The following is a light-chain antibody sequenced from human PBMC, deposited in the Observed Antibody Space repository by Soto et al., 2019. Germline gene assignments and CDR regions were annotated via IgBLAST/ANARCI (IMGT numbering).Light chain of an antibody. V-gene: IGKV3-15*01. CDR2: GVS. CDR3: QHYDNWPRT. CDR1: QSISSN. Sequence: EVGISQSPSTVSVSPGEGATLSCRASQSISSNLACYQQKPGQTPRLLIYGVSTRATGIPARFSGSGSGTEFTLTISSLQSEDFAVYYCQHYDNWPRTFGQGTKVDIK. J-gene: IGKJ1*01.